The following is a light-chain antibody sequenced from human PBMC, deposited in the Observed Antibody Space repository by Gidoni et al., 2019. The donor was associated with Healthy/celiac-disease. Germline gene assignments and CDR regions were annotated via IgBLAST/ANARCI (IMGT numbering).Light chain of an antibody. Sequence: EIVLTHSPATLSLSPGEIATLSCRDSQSVSSYLAWYQKKPGQAPRLLIYDESNRATGRPARFSGSGYGTDFNLTISSLEPEELAVYYCQQRSNWPRLTFGPGTKVDIK. CDR1: QSVSSY. CDR3: QQRSNWPRLT. V-gene: IGKV3-11*01. CDR2: DES. J-gene: IGKJ3*01.